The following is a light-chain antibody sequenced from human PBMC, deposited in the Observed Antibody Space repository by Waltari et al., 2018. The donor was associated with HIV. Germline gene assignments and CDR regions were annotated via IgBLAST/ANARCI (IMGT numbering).Light chain of an antibody. CDR2: KDS. J-gene: IGLJ2*01. CDR1: ALPIQY. CDR3: QSADSSRTEVI. V-gene: IGLV3-25*03. Sequence: SYELTQPPSVSVSPGQTARVTCSGAALPIQYAYWYQQKPGQAPSLVIYKDSGRPSGIPERFSGSSSGTTVTLTISGVQAEDEADYDCQSADSSRTEVIFGGGTKLTVL.